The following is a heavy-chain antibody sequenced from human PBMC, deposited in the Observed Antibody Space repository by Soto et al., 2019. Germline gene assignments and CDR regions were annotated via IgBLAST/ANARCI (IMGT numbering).Heavy chain of an antibody. Sequence: PGESLKISCKGSGYSFTSYWIGWVRQMPGKGLEWMGIIYPGDSDTRYSPSFQGQVTISADKSISTAYLQWSSLKASDTAMYYCARYGDLMAVAGTGGYYFDYWGQGTLVTVSS. J-gene: IGHJ4*02. D-gene: IGHD6-19*01. CDR1: GYSFTSYW. CDR3: ARYGDLMAVAGTGGYYFDY. V-gene: IGHV5-51*01. CDR2: IYPGDSDT.